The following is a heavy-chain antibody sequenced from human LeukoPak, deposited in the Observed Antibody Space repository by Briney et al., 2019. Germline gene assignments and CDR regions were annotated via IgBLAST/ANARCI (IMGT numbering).Heavy chain of an antibody. Sequence: GGSLRLSCAASGFAFRSQAMGWVRQAPGKGLEWVSVISDSGDTTYYADSVKGRFTISRDNSKNTLYLQMNSLRAEDTAVYYCARAPEWLIFDYWGQGTLVTVSS. CDR1: GFAFRSQA. V-gene: IGHV3-23*01. J-gene: IGHJ4*02. CDR3: ARAPEWLIFDY. D-gene: IGHD6-19*01. CDR2: ISDSGDTT.